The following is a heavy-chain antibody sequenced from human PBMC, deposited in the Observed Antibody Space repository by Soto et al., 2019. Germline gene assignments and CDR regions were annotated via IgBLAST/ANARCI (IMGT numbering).Heavy chain of an antibody. D-gene: IGHD3-10*01. V-gene: IGHV1-18*01. CDR2: ISAYNGNT. CDR3: ARGTPLWFGELLLYGWFDP. Sequence: ASVKVSCKASGYTFTSYGISWVRQAPGQGLEWMGWISAYNGNTNYAQKLQGRVTMTTDTSTSTAYMELRSLGSDDTAVYYCARGTPLWFGELLLYGWFDPWGQGTLVTVSS. J-gene: IGHJ5*02. CDR1: GYTFTSYG.